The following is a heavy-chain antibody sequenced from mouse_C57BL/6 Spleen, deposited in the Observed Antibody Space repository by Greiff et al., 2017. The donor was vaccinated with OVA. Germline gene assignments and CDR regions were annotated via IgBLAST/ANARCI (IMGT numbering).Heavy chain of an antibody. D-gene: IGHD4-1*01. CDR1: GYAFSSYW. Sequence: QVHVKQSGAELVKPGASVKISCKASGYAFSSYWMNWVKQRPGKGLEWIGQIYPGDGDTNYNGKFKGKATITADTSSNTAYLQLSSLTSEDTAVYYCTTPWDNGGYWGQGTTLTVSS. V-gene: IGHV1-80*01. CDR3: TTPWDNGGY. J-gene: IGHJ2*01. CDR2: IYPGDGDT.